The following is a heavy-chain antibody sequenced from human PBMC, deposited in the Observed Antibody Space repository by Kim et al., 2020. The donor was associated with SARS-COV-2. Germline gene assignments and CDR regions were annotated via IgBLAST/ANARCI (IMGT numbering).Heavy chain of an antibody. Sequence: PSLKGRVTISVDTSKNQFSLKLSSVTAADTAVYYCAGGSSGSYLVDAFDIWGQGTMVTVSS. CDR3: AGGSSGSYLVDAFDI. D-gene: IGHD1-26*01. J-gene: IGHJ3*02. V-gene: IGHV4-39*01.